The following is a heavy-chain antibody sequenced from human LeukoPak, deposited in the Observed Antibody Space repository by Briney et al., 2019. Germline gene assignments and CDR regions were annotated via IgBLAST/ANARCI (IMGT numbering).Heavy chain of an antibody. V-gene: IGHV4-59*01. CDR2: IYYSGST. Sequence: SETLSLTCTVSGGSISSYYWSWIRQPPGKGLEWIRYIYYSGSTNYNPSLKSRVTISVDTSKNQFSLKLSSVTAADTAVYYCARGLYCSGGSCFYDYWGQGTLVTVSS. CDR3: ARGLYCSGGSCFYDY. D-gene: IGHD2-15*01. CDR1: GGSISSYY. J-gene: IGHJ4*02.